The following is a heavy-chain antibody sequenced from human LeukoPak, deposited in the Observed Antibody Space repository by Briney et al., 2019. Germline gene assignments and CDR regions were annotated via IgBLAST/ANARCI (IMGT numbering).Heavy chain of an antibody. Sequence: SETLSLTCTVAGGSISSYYWSWIRQPAGKGLEWIGRIYTSGSTNYNPSLKSRVTMSVDTSKNQFSLKLSSVTAADTAVYYRARAGPYCGGDCYYNWFDPWGQGTLVAVSS. CDR2: IYTSGST. CDR3: ARAGPYCGGDCYYNWFDP. V-gene: IGHV4-4*07. D-gene: IGHD2-21*02. CDR1: GGSISSYY. J-gene: IGHJ5*02.